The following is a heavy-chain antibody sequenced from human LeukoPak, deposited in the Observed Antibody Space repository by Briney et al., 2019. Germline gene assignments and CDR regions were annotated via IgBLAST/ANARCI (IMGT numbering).Heavy chain of an antibody. J-gene: IGHJ4*02. D-gene: IGHD4-17*01. CDR3: ATAVGEGF. CDR2: ISGNGDDT. V-gene: IGHV3-23*01. Sequence: GGSLRLSCTASGFTFSSSAISWVRQAPGKGLEWVSAISGNGDDTYYADSVKGRFTISRDNSKNTLYLQMNSLRAEDTAVYYCATAVGEGFWGQGTLVTVSS. CDR1: GFTFSSSA.